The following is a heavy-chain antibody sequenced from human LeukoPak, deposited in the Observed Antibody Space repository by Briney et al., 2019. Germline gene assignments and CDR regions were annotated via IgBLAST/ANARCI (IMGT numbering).Heavy chain of an antibody. J-gene: IGHJ4*02. CDR3: ASKRGHSYGFWEDY. CDR1: GGSFSGYY. CDR2: INHSGST. V-gene: IGHV4-34*01. D-gene: IGHD5-18*01. Sequence: SETLSLTCAVYGGSFSGYYWSWIRQPPGKGLEWIGEINHSGSTNYNPSLKSRVTISVDTSKNQFSLKLSSVTAADTAVYYCASKRGHSYGFWEDYWGQGTLVTVSS.